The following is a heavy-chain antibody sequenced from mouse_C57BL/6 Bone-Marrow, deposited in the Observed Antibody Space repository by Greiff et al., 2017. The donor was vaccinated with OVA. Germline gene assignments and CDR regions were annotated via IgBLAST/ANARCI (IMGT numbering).Heavy chain of an antibody. CDR3: AILWGWLLRFYAMDY. CDR2: IHPSDSDT. Sequence: QVQLKQPGAELVKPGASVKVSCKASGYTFTSYWMHWVKQRPGQGLEWIGRIHPSDSDTNYNQKFKGKATLTVDKSSSTAYMQLSSLTSEDSAVYYCAILWGWLLRFYAMDYWGQGTSVTVSS. D-gene: IGHD2-3*01. V-gene: IGHV1-74*01. CDR1: GYTFTSYW. J-gene: IGHJ4*01.